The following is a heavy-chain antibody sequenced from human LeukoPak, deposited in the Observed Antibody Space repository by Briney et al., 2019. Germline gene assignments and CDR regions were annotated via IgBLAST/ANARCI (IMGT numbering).Heavy chain of an antibody. Sequence: GGSLRLSCTASGFTFSSYGMAWVRQAPGKGLEWVSAISGSGYNTYYADSVKGRFTISRDNSKNTLYMHMNSLRAEDTAVYFCASLARDYWGQGTLVSVSS. CDR1: GFTFSSYG. J-gene: IGHJ4*02. CDR2: ISGSGYNT. CDR3: ASLARDY. D-gene: IGHD3-3*02. V-gene: IGHV3-23*01.